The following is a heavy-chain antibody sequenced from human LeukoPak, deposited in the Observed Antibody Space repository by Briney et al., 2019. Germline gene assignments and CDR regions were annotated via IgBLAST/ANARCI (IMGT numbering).Heavy chain of an antibody. J-gene: IGHJ3*02. V-gene: IGHV4-59*08. D-gene: IGHD5-24*01. CDR3: ARPSRDGYVDAFDI. CDR2: IYYSGST. Sequence: SETLSLTCTVSGGSISSYYWSWFRQPPGKGLERIGYIYYSGSTNYNPSLKSRVTISVDTSKNQFSLKLTSVTAADTAVYYCARPSRDGYVDAFDIWGQGTMVTVSS. CDR1: GGSISSYY.